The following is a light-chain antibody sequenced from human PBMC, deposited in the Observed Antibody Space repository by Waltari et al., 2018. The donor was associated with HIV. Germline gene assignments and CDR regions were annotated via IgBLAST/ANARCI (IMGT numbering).Light chain of an antibody. Sequence: DIQMTQSPSTISASVGDRVTITCRASQSIVDFLACYRQKPGKAPALLIYRASNLQAGVPSRFSGSGSGTEFTLTISSLQPDDCATYYCQQYNGYLGTFGQGTTVEI. CDR1: QSIVDF. J-gene: IGKJ1*01. V-gene: IGKV1-5*03. CDR3: QQYNGYLGT. CDR2: RAS.